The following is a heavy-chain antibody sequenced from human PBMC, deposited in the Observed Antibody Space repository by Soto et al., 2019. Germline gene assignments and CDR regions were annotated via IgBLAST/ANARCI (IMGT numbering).Heavy chain of an antibody. V-gene: IGHV3-73*02. Sequence: EVRLVESGGGLVQPGGSLKLSCTASGFSFSASAMHWVRQASGKGLEWVGRIRSKVNNYATAYAASVKGRFTISRDDSKNTAYLQMDSLKTEDTAVYYCTRPEDYGDPELGFDIWGQGTMVTVSS. CDR2: IRSKVNNYAT. J-gene: IGHJ3*02. CDR3: TRPEDYGDPELGFDI. D-gene: IGHD4-17*01. CDR1: GFSFSASA.